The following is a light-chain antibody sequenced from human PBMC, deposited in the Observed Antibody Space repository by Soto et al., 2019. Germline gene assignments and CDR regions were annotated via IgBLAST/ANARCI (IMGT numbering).Light chain of an antibody. V-gene: IGLV1-40*01. CDR2: RNN. CDR3: HSYDSSLSGSV. Sequence: QSVLTQPPSVSGAPGQRVTISCTGSSSNIGAGYDVHWYQQLPGTAPKLLIYRNNNRPSGVPDRFSGSKSGTSASLAITGLQAEAEADYYCHSYDSSLSGSVFGGGTKLTVL. CDR1: SSNIGAGYD. J-gene: IGLJ3*02.